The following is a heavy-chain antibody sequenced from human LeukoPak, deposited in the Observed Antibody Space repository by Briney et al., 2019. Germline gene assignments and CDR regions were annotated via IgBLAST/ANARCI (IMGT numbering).Heavy chain of an antibody. Sequence: GGSLRLSCAASGFTFSNYEMHWVRQAPGKGLEWVSYISSSSSTIYYADSVKGRFTISRDNAKNSLYLQMNSLRAEDTAVYYCARDGYNYLSYDTEGAFDIWGQGTMVTVSS. CDR1: GFTFSNYE. CDR2: ISSSSSTI. V-gene: IGHV3-48*01. J-gene: IGHJ3*02. D-gene: IGHD5-24*01. CDR3: ARDGYNYLSYDTEGAFDI.